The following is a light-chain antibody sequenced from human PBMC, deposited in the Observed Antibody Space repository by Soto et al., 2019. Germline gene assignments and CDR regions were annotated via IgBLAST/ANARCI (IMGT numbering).Light chain of an antibody. J-gene: IGKJ1*01. CDR2: GVS. CDR3: QQYADYSWT. Sequence: DIQMTQSPSTLSASVGDRVTITCRASQTLSSWLAWYQQKPGKAPNLLIYGVSSVESGVPSRCSGSGSGTEFTLTISNLQPDDFATYYCQQYADYSWTFGQGTKVESK. V-gene: IGKV1-5*03. CDR1: QTLSSW.